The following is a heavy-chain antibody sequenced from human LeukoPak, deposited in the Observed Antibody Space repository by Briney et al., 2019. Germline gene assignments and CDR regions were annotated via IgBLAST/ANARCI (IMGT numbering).Heavy chain of an antibody. J-gene: IGHJ5*02. CDR3: ARLYGDYGGDWFDP. CDR2: IYYSGST. D-gene: IGHD4-17*01. Sequence: SETLSLTCTVSGGSISSYYWSWIRQPPGKGREWIGYIYYSGSTNYNPSLKSRVTISVDTSKNQFSLKLSSVTAADTAVYYCARLYGDYGGDWFDPWGQGTLVTVSS. V-gene: IGHV4-59*01. CDR1: GGSISSYY.